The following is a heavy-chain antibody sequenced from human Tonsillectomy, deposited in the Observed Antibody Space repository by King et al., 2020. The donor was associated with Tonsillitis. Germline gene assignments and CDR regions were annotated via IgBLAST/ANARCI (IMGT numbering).Heavy chain of an antibody. V-gene: IGHV1-18*04. CDR1: GYTFTSYG. Sequence: VQLVESEAEVKEPGASVKVSCKASGYTFTSYGINWVRQAPGQGLEWMGWVSTYNGDTNYAQNLQGRVTMTIDTSTSTAYMELRSLRSDDTAVYYCARGASTSSLYSFDYWGQGSLVTVSS. D-gene: IGHD2-2*01. CDR3: ARGASTSSLYSFDY. CDR2: VSTYNGDT. J-gene: IGHJ4*02.